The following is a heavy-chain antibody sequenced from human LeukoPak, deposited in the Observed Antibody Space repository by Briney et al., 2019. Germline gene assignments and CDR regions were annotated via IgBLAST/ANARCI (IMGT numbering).Heavy chain of an antibody. V-gene: IGHV3-21*01. J-gene: IGHJ4*02. Sequence: GGSLTLSCPPSGFTLSIYSMNWVRPPPGKGLEWVSSISSSSSYIYYADSVKGRFTISRDNAKNSLYLQINSLRAEDTAVYYCARGPDTVTTFDYWGQGTLVTVSS. CDR2: ISSSSSYI. D-gene: IGHD4-17*01. CDR1: GFTLSIYS. CDR3: ARGPDTVTTFDY.